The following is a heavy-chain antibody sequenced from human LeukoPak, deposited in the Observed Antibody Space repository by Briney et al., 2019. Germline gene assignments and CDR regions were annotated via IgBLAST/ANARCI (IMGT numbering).Heavy chain of an antibody. Sequence: ASVKVSCKVSGYTLTELSMHWVRQAPGKGLEWMGGFDPEDGETIYAQKFQGRVTKTEDTSTDTAYMELSSLRSEDTAVYYCATRQWLVLGAFDIWGQGTMVTVSS. D-gene: IGHD6-19*01. CDR3: ATRQWLVLGAFDI. V-gene: IGHV1-24*01. J-gene: IGHJ3*02. CDR1: GYTLTELS. CDR2: FDPEDGET.